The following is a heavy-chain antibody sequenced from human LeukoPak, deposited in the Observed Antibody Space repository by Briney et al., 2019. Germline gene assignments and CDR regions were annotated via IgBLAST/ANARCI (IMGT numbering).Heavy chain of an antibody. D-gene: IGHD3-22*01. J-gene: IGHJ4*02. CDR3: ARVQAMIVVASYYSDY. CDR1: GYTFTGYY. V-gene: IGHV1-2*02. CDR2: INPNSGGT. Sequence: ASVKVSCKASGYTFTGYYMHWVQQAPGQGLEWMGWINPNSGGTNYAQKFQGRVTMTRDTSISTAYMELSRLRSDDTAVYYCARVQAMIVVASYYSDYWGQGTLVTVSS.